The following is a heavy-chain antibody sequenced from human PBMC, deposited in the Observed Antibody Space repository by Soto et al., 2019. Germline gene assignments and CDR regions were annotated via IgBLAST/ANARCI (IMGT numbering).Heavy chain of an antibody. CDR2: IIPIFGTA. CDR1: GGTFSSYA. V-gene: IGHV1-69*13. Sequence: SVKVSCKASGGTFSSYAISWVRQAPGQGLEWMGGIIPIFGTANYAQKFQGRVTITADESTSTAYMELSSLRSEDTAVYYCARGSYYCDSSGYFSLAFDYWGKGTLVTVAS. CDR3: ARGSYYCDSSGYFSLAFDY. D-gene: IGHD3-22*01. J-gene: IGHJ4*02.